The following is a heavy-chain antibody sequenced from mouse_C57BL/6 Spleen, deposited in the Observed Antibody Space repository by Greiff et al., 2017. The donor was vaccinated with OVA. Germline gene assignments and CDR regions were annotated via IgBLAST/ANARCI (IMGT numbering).Heavy chain of an antibody. Sequence: EVKLMESGGGLVKPGGSLKLSCAASGFTFSDYGMHWVRQAPEKGLEWVAYISSGSSTIYYAETVKGRFTITLDNAKNTLFLQMTSLRSEDTAMYYCARGGYGVGYFDYWGQGTTLTVSS. CDR3: ARGGYGVGYFDY. CDR2: ISSGSSTI. CDR1: GFTFSDYG. D-gene: IGHD2-2*01. V-gene: IGHV5-17*01. J-gene: IGHJ2*01.